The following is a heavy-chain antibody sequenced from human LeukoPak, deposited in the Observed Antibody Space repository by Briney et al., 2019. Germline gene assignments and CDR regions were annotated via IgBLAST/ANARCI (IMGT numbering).Heavy chain of an antibody. J-gene: IGHJ3*02. Sequence: SETLSLTCTVSGYSISSGYYWGWIRQPPGKGLEWIGSIYHSGSTYYNPSLKSRVTISVDTSKNQFSLKLSSVTAADTAVYYCASLDIVVVPAAHDAFDIWGQGTMVTVSS. V-gene: IGHV4-38-2*02. CDR2: IYHSGST. CDR1: GYSISSGYY. D-gene: IGHD2-2*01. CDR3: ASLDIVVVPAAHDAFDI.